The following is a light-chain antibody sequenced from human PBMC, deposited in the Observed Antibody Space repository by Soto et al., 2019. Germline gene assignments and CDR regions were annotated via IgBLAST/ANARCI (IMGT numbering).Light chain of an antibody. V-gene: IGLV2-23*01. CDR1: SSDVGSYNL. CDR3: CSYAGSTTFFV. CDR2: EGS. Sequence: QSVLTQPASVSGSPGQSITISCTGTSSDVGSYNLVSWYQQHPGKAPKLIIYEGSKRPSGVSNRFSGSKSGNTASLTISGVQAEDEADYYCCSYAGSTTFFVFGTGTKLTVL. J-gene: IGLJ1*01.